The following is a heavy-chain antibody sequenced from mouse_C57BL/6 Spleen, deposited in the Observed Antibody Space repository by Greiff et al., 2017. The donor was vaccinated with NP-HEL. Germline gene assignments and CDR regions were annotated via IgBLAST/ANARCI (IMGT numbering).Heavy chain of an antibody. Sequence: LQQSGAELVRPGASVKLSCTASGFNIKDDYMHWVKQRPEQGLEWIGWIDPENGDTEYASKFQGKATITADTSSNTAYLQLSSLTSEDTAVYYCTTRHYGSSYAWFAYWGQGTLVTVSA. J-gene: IGHJ3*01. CDR3: TTRHYGSSYAWFAY. CDR1: GFNIKDDY. V-gene: IGHV14-4*01. D-gene: IGHD1-1*01. CDR2: IDPENGDT.